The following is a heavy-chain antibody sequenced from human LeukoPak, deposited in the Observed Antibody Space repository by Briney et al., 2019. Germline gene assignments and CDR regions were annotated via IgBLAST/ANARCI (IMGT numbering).Heavy chain of an antibody. CDR3: AKVRDSSGWHLDY. Sequence: GGSLRLSCAASGFTFSSYEMNWVRQAPGKGLEWVSGISTGVGITYYADSVKGRFTISRDNSKNTQYLQMNSLRAEDTAVYYCAKVRDSSGWHLDYWGQGALVTVSS. D-gene: IGHD6-19*01. V-gene: IGHV3-23*01. CDR1: GFTFSSYE. CDR2: ISTGVGIT. J-gene: IGHJ4*02.